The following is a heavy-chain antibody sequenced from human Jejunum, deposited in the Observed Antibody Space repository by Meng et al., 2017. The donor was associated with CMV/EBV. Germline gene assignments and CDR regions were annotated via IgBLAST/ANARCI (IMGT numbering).Heavy chain of an antibody. Sequence: AASGFAYNSYAMTWVRQAPGKGLEWVSTITGGSAGTYYAPSVRGRFTISRDNSKRTVYLHMNSLRAEDTAVYYCAKSSTTFGFFESWGQGTTVTVSS. J-gene: IGHJ6*02. D-gene: IGHD3-3*01. V-gene: IGHV3-23*01. CDR1: GFAYNSYA. CDR2: ITGGSAGT. CDR3: AKSSTTFGFFES.